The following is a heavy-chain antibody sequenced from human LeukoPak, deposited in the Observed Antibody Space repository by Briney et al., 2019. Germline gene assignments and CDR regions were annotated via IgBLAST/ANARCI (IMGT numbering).Heavy chain of an antibody. J-gene: IGHJ5*02. V-gene: IGHV3-30*02. Sequence: QPGGSLRLSCAASGFTFSSYGMHWVRQAPGKGLEWVAFIRYDGSNKYYADSVKGRFTISRDNSKNTLYLQMNSLRAEDTAVYYCARGTTVVWKPPFDPWGQGTLVTVSS. CDR3: ARGTTVVWKPPFDP. CDR2: IRYDGSNK. CDR1: GFTFSSYG. D-gene: IGHD4-23*01.